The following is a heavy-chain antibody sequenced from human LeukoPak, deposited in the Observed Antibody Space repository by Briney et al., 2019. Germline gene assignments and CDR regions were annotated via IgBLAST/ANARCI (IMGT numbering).Heavy chain of an antibody. V-gene: IGHV1-69*04. D-gene: IGHD2-15*01. CDR1: VGTFSNYA. CDR3: ARGPSDYCSGGSCYKVGFDY. J-gene: IGHJ4*02. CDR2: IIPILGIA. Sequence: SVNVSCKASVGTFSNYAISWVRQAPGQGLEWMGRIIPILGIANYAQKFQGRVTITADKSTSTAYMELSSLRSEDTAVYYCARGPSDYCSGGSCYKVGFDYWGQGTLVTVSS.